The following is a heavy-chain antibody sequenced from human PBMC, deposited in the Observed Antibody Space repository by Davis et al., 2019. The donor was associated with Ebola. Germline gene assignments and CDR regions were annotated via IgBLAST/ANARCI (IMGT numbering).Heavy chain of an antibody. V-gene: IGHV3-7*01. CDR2: IKQDGSEN. Sequence: PAGSLSLSCVASGLTFSSYWMRWVRQAPGKGLEWVANIKQDGSENYYVDSVKGRFTISRDNAKNSLYLQMNSLRAEDTSVYYCARDGTYYDFWSGLVGGMDVWGQGTTVTVSS. CDR1: GLTFSSYW. CDR3: ARDGTYYDFWSGLVGGMDV. D-gene: IGHD3-3*01. J-gene: IGHJ6*02.